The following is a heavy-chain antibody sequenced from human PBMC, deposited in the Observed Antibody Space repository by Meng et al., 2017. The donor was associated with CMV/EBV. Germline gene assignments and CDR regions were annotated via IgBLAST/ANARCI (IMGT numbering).Heavy chain of an antibody. J-gene: IGHJ6*02. CDR2: IYYSGNT. V-gene: IGHV4-39*01. CDR3: VLLLSRSWFYYYYGMDV. Sequence: SETLSLTCTVSGGSISSSSYYWGWLRQHPGQGLEWNGSIYYSGNTYYNPSLKGRITIAVDTSKNQFTLKLSSVTAADTAVYYCVLLLSRSWFYYYYGMDVWGQGTTVTVSS. CDR1: GGSISSSSYY. D-gene: IGHD6-13*01.